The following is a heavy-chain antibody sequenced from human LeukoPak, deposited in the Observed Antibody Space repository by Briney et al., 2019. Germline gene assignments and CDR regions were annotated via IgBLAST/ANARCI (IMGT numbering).Heavy chain of an antibody. CDR3: ARGRGSPYGDYGPVDY. CDR1: GYTFTTYD. CDR2: MNPNTGNI. Sequence: ASMKVSCKASGYTFTTYDINWVRQATGQGLEWMAWMNPNTGNIVYAQKFHGRVSITRDTSINTAYMELSSLRSEDTAIYYCARGRGSPYGDYGPVDYWGQGTLVTVSS. J-gene: IGHJ4*02. V-gene: IGHV1-8*03. D-gene: IGHD4-17*01.